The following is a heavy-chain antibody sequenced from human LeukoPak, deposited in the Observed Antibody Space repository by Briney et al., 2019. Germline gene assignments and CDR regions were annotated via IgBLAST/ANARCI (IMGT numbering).Heavy chain of an antibody. D-gene: IGHD5-18*01. CDR1: GGSISGHY. V-gene: IGHV4-59*11. Sequence: PSETLSLTCTVSGGSISGHYWSWIRQPPGKGLEWIEYIYYNGNTNYNPSLKSRVTISVDTSKNQFSLKLSSVTAADTAVYYCARDRIQFGSDYYYYMDVWGKGTTVTVSS. J-gene: IGHJ6*03. CDR2: IYYNGNT. CDR3: ARDRIQFGSDYYYYMDV.